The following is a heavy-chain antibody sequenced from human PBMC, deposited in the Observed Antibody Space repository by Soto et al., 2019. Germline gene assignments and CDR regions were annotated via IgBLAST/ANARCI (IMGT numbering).Heavy chain of an antibody. CDR1: GYRFTAHV. D-gene: IGHD3-10*01. Sequence: ASVKVSCKASGYRFTAHVIHCMRQAPGQRLEWMGWINVGNGNTKYSQKLQGRVTITKDTTASTAYMELSSLRSEDTAIYYCTREYGSGKYYKAFDIWGQGTMVTVSS. V-gene: IGHV1-3*01. J-gene: IGHJ3*02. CDR3: TREYGSGKYYKAFDI. CDR2: INVGNGNT.